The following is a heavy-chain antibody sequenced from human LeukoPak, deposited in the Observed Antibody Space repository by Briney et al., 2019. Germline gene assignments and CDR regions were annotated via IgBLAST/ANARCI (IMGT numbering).Heavy chain of an antibody. D-gene: IGHD3-3*01. CDR3: ARGLVITIFGVVTKFDY. Sequence: KPSETLSLTCAVYGGSFSGYYWSWIRQPPGKGLEWIGEINHSGSTNYNPSLKSRVTISVDTSKNQFSLKLSSVTAADTAVYYCARGLVITIFGVVTKFDYWGQGTLVTVSS. V-gene: IGHV4-34*01. CDR2: INHSGST. CDR1: GGSFSGYY. J-gene: IGHJ4*02.